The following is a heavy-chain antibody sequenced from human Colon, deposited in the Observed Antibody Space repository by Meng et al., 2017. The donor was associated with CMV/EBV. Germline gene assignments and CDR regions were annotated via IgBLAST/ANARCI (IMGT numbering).Heavy chain of an antibody. CDR3: ARHGNYSDV. CDR2: LTPGTGGT. J-gene: IGHJ6*02. D-gene: IGHD4-17*01. Sequence: ASVKVSCKASGYTFTDNFIHWVRQAPGQGLEWMGWLTPGTGGTFYAQNFQGRVTMTGDTSISTAYMELRRLTSDDTAVYYCARHGNYSDVWGQGTTVTVSS. V-gene: IGHV1-2*02. CDR1: GYTFTDNF.